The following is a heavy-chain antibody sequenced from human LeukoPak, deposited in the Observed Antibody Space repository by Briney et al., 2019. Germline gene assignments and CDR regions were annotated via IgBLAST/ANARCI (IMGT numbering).Heavy chain of an antibody. CDR2: IHYTGTA. Sequence: SETLSLTCTVSGDSINGYYWSWIPQSPGRGLEWIGYIHYTGTANYHPSLLSRVTISIDTSKNQFSLHLRSVTTADTAIYFCARGNSGPEFWGQGSLVTVSS. J-gene: IGHJ4*02. CDR3: ARGNSGPEF. CDR1: GDSINGYY. V-gene: IGHV4-59*01. D-gene: IGHD1-1*01.